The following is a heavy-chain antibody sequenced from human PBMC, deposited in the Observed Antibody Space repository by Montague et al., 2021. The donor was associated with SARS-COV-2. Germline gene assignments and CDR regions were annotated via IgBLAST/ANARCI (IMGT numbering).Heavy chain of an antibody. Sequence: TLSLTCTVSGGSISNYYWSWIRQPPGRGLEWIGYIYYSGSTDYSPSLKSRVTISLDTSKNQFSLKVTSVTAADTAVYYCARGSGYYNYGLDVWGPGTTVTVSS. V-gene: IGHV4-59*01. J-gene: IGHJ6*02. D-gene: IGHD3-3*01. CDR3: ARGSGYYNYGLDV. CDR2: IYYSGST. CDR1: GGSISNYY.